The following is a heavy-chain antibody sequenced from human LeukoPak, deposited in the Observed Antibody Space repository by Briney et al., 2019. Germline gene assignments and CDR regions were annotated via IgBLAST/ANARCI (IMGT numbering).Heavy chain of an antibody. CDR1: GFTFSNAW. Sequence: PGGSLRLSCAASGFTFSNAWMSWVRQAPGEGLECVARIKSKTDDGTTDYAAPVKGRFTISRDDSKNTLYLQMNSLKTEDTAVYYCTTDPYYYDSSGYYSDYWGQGTLVTVSS. J-gene: IGHJ4*02. V-gene: IGHV3-15*01. CDR3: TTDPYYYDSSGYYSDY. D-gene: IGHD3-22*01. CDR2: IKSKTDDGTT.